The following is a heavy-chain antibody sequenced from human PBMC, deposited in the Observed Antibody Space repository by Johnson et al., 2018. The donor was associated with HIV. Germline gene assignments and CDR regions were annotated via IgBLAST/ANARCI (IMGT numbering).Heavy chain of an antibody. CDR2: INWNSNST. Sequence: VQLVESGGGVVRPGGSLRLSCAASGFTFDDYGMSWVRQGPGKRLEWVSGINWNSNSTAYADSVKGRFTISRDNAKNSLYLQMNSLRDEDTALYYCSTLLDDAFDIWGQGTMVTVSS. CDR1: GFTFDDYG. J-gene: IGHJ3*02. CDR3: STLLDDAFDI. D-gene: IGHD2-21*01. V-gene: IGHV3-20*04.